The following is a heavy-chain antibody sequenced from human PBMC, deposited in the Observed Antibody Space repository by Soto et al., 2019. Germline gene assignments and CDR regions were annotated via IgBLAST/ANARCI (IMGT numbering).Heavy chain of an antibody. Sequence: QVQLVESGGGVVQPGTSLRVSCGASGFTFSAYVMHWVRQAPGKGLEWVAAISYDGNSEYYAASVKGRFTVSRDNSKNTVFLQMNALSVEDPAVYYCARGIIQDVEYWGQGTLVTVSS. CDR2: ISYDGNSE. J-gene: IGHJ4*02. CDR1: GFTFSAYV. CDR3: ARGIIQDVEY. V-gene: IGHV3-30-3*01. D-gene: IGHD3-3*01.